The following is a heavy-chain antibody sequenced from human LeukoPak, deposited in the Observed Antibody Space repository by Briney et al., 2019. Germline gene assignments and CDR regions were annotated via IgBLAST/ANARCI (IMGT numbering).Heavy chain of an antibody. CDR1: GYTFTSYY. Sequence: ASVKVSCKASGYTFTSYYMHWVRQAPGQGLEWMGIINPSGGSTSYAQKLQGRVTMTTDTSTSTAYMELRSLRSDDTAVYYCARAGDDFWSGYSIGDYWGQGTLVTVSS. CDR2: INPSGGST. CDR3: ARAGDDFWSGYSIGDY. D-gene: IGHD3-3*01. J-gene: IGHJ4*02. V-gene: IGHV1-46*01.